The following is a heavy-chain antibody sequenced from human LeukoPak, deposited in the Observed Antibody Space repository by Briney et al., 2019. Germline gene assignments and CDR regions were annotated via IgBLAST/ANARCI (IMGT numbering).Heavy chain of an antibody. Sequence: ASVKVSCKASGGTFSSYAISWVRQAPGQGLEWMGIINPSGGSTSYAQKFQGRVTMTRDTSTSTVYMELSSLRSEDTAVYYCARGNRGAPPYYFDYWGQGTLVTVSS. J-gene: IGHJ4*02. V-gene: IGHV1-46*01. D-gene: IGHD3-10*01. CDR1: GGTFSSYA. CDR3: ARGNRGAPPYYFDY. CDR2: INPSGGST.